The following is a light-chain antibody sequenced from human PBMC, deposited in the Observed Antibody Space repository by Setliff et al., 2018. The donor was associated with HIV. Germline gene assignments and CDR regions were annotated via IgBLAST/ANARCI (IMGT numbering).Light chain of an antibody. J-gene: IGLJ1*01. CDR3: GSYAGSKSYV. V-gene: IGLV2-8*01. CDR2: EVT. CDR1: SSDVGVYNY. Sequence: QSALPQPPSASGSPGQSVTISCTGASSDVGVYNYVSWFQQHPGKAPKLMIYEVTKRPSGVPDRFSGSKSGNTASLTVSGLQAEDEADYYCGSYAGSKSYVFGTGTKVTVL.